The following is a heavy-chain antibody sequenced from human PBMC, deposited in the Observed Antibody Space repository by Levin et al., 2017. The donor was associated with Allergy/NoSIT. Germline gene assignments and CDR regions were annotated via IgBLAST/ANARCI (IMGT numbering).Heavy chain of an antibody. D-gene: IGHD3-9*01. V-gene: IGHV3-15*01. CDR2: IKSKTDGGTT. CDR1: GFTFSNAW. CDR3: TTEAPYYDILTGYYTGWFDP. Sequence: GESLKISCAASGFTFSNAWMSWVRQGPGKGLEWVGRIKSKTDGGTTDYAAPVKGRFTISRDESKNTLYLQMNSLKTEDTAVYYCTTEAPYYDILTGYYTGWFDPWGQGTLVTVSS. J-gene: IGHJ5*02.